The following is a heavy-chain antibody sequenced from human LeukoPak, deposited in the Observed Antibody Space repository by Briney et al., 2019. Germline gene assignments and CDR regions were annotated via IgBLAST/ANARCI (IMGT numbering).Heavy chain of an antibody. V-gene: IGHV1-2*02. D-gene: IGHD1-14*01. CDR3: ARDMTTRATLRTPGQSPDNWFDP. CDR1: GYTFTGYY. CDR2: IHPNSGGT. Sequence: ASVKVSCKASGYTFTGYYLHWVRQAPGQGLEWMGWIHPNSGGTNYAQKLQGRVTMTTDTSTSTAYMELRSLRSDDTAVYYCARDMTTRATLRTPGQSPDNWFDPWGQGTLVTVSS. J-gene: IGHJ5*02.